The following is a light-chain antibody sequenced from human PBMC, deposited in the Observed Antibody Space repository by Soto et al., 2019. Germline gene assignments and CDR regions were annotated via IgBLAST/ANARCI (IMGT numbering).Light chain of an antibody. V-gene: IGLV3-1*01. CDR1: KLGDKY. CDR3: QAWDGGTVV. CDR2: QDT. J-gene: IGLJ7*01. Sequence: ELTQPPSMSVSPGQTATIACSGDKLGDKYVCWYQQKSGESPILVIYQDTKRPSGIPERFSGSNSGSTATLTISGTQSIDEADYYCQAWDGGTVVFGGGTQLTVL.